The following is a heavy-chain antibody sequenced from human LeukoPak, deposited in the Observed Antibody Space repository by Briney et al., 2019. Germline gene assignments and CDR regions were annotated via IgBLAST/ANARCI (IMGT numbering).Heavy chain of an antibody. D-gene: IGHD1-26*01. CDR2: IIPIFGTA. V-gene: IGHV1-69*05. J-gene: IGHJ4*02. CDR3: ARAKWELYTFDY. CDR1: GGTFSSYA. Sequence: GASVKVSCKASGGTFSSYAISWVRQAPGQGLEWMGGIIPIFGTANYAQKFQGRVTITRDTSASTAYMELSSLRSEDTAVYYCARAKWELYTFDYWGQGTLVTVSS.